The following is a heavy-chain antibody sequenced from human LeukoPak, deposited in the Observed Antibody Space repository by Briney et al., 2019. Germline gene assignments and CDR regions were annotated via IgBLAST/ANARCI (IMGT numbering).Heavy chain of an antibody. D-gene: IGHD4-17*01. CDR2: ISWSSGSI. CDR1: GFTFDDYA. CDR3: AKAPYGDYDRFDY. Sequence: PGGSLRLSCAASGFTFDDYAMHWVRQAPGKGLEWVSGISWSSGSIGYADSVKGRFTISRDNAKNSLYLQMNSLRAEDTALYYCAKAPYGDYDRFDYWGQGTLVTVSS. V-gene: IGHV3-9*01. J-gene: IGHJ4*02.